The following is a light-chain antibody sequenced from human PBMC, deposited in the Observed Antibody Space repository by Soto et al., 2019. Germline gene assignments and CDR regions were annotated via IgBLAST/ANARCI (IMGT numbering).Light chain of an antibody. V-gene: IGLV2-14*01. Sequence: QSALTQPASVSGSPGQSITISCTGTSSDVGGYNYVSWYQQHPGKAPKLMIYEVSNRPSGVSNRFSGSKSGNTASLTISGLQGEDEADYYCSSYTSSSTLEVFGGGTTLTVL. CDR2: EVS. CDR1: SSDVGGYNY. CDR3: SSYTSSSTLEV. J-gene: IGLJ3*02.